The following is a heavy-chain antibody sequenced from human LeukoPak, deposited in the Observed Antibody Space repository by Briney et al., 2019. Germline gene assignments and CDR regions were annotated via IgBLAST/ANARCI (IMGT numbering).Heavy chain of an antibody. CDR1: GFTFINYA. Sequence: PGGSLRLSCAASGFTFINYAMSWVRQAPGEGLEWVSAFSGSGGNTYYADSVKGRFTISIDNSKNTLYLQMNSLRAEDTAVYYCAKDVGYCSSSTCYKPFDYWGQGTLVTVSS. CDR3: AKDVGYCSSSTCYKPFDY. D-gene: IGHD2-2*02. V-gene: IGHV3-23*01. J-gene: IGHJ4*02. CDR2: FSGSGGNT.